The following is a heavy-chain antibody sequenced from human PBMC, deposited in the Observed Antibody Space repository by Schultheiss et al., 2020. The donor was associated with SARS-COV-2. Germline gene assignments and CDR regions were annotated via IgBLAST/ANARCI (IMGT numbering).Heavy chain of an antibody. CDR3: ASGGDYTSEYLDY. Sequence: ASVKVSCKASGYTFTGYYMHWVRQAPGQGLEWVAWISAYNGNMKYVDKFQGRVSLTTDTSTNTAYMELRSLRSDDTAVYYCASGGDYTSEYLDYWGQGTLVTVSS. V-gene: IGHV1-18*04. CDR1: GYTFTGYY. CDR2: ISAYNGNM. J-gene: IGHJ4*02. D-gene: IGHD4-17*01.